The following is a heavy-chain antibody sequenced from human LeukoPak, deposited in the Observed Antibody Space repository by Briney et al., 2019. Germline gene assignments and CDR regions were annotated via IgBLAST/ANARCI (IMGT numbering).Heavy chain of an antibody. J-gene: IGHJ2*01. CDR2: IKQDGSEK. D-gene: IGHD2-15*01. Sequence: PGGSLRLSCAASGFTFSSYWMSWVRQAPGKGLEWVANIKQDGSEKYYVDSVKGRFTISRDNAKNSLYLQMNSLRSEDTAVYYCARSGGYCSGGSCYRYWYFDLWGRGTLVTVSS. CDR3: ARSGGYCSGGSCYRYWYFDL. CDR1: GFTFSSYW. V-gene: IGHV3-7*03.